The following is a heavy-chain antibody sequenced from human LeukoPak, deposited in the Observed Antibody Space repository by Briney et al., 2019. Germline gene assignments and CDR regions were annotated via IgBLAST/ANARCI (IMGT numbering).Heavy chain of an antibody. CDR3: ARGPSVRTRVGARPKTWFDP. Sequence: GASVKVSCKASGYTFTSYDINWVRQATGQGLEWMGWMNPNSGNTGYAQKFQGRVTMTRNTSISTAYMELSSLRSEDTAVYYCARGPSVRTRVGARPKTWFDPWGQGTLVTVSS. V-gene: IGHV1-8*01. J-gene: IGHJ5*02. CDR2: MNPNSGNT. D-gene: IGHD1-7*01. CDR1: GYTFTSYD.